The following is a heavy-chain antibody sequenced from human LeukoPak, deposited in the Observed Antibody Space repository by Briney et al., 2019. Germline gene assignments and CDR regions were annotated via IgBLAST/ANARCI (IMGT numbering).Heavy chain of an antibody. J-gene: IGHJ6*02. V-gene: IGHV3-49*04. Sequence: GGSLRLSCAASGFTFSSYAMSWVRQAPGKGLEWVGFIRSKAYGGTTEYAASVKGRFTISRDDSKSIAYLQMNSLKTEDTAVYYCTIRPRIAARYNYYYYGMDVWGQGTTVTVSS. D-gene: IGHD6-6*01. CDR1: GFTFSSYA. CDR2: IRSKAYGGTT. CDR3: TIRPRIAARYNYYYYGMDV.